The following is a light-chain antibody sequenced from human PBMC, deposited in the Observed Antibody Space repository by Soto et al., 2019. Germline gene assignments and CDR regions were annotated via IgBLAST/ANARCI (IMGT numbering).Light chain of an antibody. CDR2: GAS. Sequence: EIVMTQSPATLSLSPGERVTLSCRASQAISRDYLAWYQQRPGQSPRLLIYGASNRATGIPDRFSGSGSGTDFTLTISRLESADSAVYYCQQYGSAPWTFGQGTKVEIK. CDR1: QAISRDY. CDR3: QQYGSAPWT. V-gene: IGKV3-20*01. J-gene: IGKJ1*01.